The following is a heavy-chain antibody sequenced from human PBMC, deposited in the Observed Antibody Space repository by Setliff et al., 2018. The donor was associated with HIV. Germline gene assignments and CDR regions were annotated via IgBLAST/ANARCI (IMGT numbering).Heavy chain of an antibody. D-gene: IGHD3-10*01. CDR3: AKDSEPEYYGASASGEAFDI. J-gene: IGHJ3*02. CDR2: ISWSGSGI. V-gene: IGHV3-20*04. Sequence: PGWSLRLSCAASGFKFDDYGMSWVRQGPGKGLEWVAGISWSGSGIGYGDSVKGRFTISRDDDRNFLFLQMNSLRAEDTAIYYCAKDSEPEYYGASASGEAFDIWGQGTRVTV. CDR1: GFKFDDYG.